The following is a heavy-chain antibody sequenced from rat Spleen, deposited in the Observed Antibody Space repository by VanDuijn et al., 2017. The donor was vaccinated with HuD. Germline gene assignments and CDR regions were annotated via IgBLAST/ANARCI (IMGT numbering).Heavy chain of an antibody. J-gene: IGHJ2*01. CDR1: GFTFSNYY. Sequence: EVQLVETGGGLVQPGKSLKLSCAASGFTFSNYYMAWVRQAPKKGLEWVSSIKPDGGNTYYVDSVKGRFTISRDNAENTVYLQMNSLRSEDTATYYCARPPPFDYWGQGVMVTVSS. CDR2: IKPDGGNT. V-gene: IGHV5-25*01. D-gene: IGHD3-1*01. CDR3: ARPPPFDY.